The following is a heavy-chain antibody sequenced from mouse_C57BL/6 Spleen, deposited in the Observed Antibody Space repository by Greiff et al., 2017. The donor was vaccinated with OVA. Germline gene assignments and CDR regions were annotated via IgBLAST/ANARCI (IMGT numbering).Heavy chain of an antibody. CDR1: GYTFTDYN. D-gene: IGHD2-5*01. Sequence: EVQLQQSGPALVQPGASVTMSCKASGYTFTDYNLHWVKQSHGKSLEWLGYINPNNGGTSYTQKFTGKATLTVNKSSSTAYMELRSLTSEDSSVYYCARPDYSSYAMDYWGQGTSGTVSS. CDR3: ARPDYSSYAMDY. CDR2: INPNNGGT. V-gene: IGHV1-22*01. J-gene: IGHJ4*01.